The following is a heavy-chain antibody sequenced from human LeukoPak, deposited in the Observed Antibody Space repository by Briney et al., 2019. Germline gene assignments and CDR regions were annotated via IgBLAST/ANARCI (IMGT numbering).Heavy chain of an antibody. CDR3: ARGDNWNDPFDY. Sequence: GASVKVSCKASGYTFTSYDINWVRQATGQGLEWMGWMNPNSGNTGCAQKFQGRVTITRNTSISTAYMELSSLRSEDTAVYYCARGDNWNDPFDYWGQGTLVTVSS. D-gene: IGHD1-20*01. CDR1: GYTFTSYD. V-gene: IGHV1-8*03. CDR2: MNPNSGNT. J-gene: IGHJ4*02.